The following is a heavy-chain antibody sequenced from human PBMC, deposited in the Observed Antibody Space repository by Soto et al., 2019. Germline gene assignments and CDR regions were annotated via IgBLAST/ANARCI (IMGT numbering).Heavy chain of an antibody. CDR2: IYPGDSDT. CDR1: GYSFTSYW. Sequence: GESLKISCKGSGYSFTSYWIGWVRQMPGKGLEWMGIIYPGDSDTRYSPSFQGQVTISADKSISTAYLQWSSLKASDTAMYYCARHGRSRRAALMGLTRGFDPWGKGTLVTVDS. V-gene: IGHV5-51*01. CDR3: ARHGRSRRAALMGLTRGFDP. J-gene: IGHJ5*02. D-gene: IGHD6-6*01.